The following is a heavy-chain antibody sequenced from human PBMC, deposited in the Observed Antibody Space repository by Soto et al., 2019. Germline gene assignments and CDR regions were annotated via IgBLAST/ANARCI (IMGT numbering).Heavy chain of an antibody. CDR1: GYTFNNYA. J-gene: IGHJ4*02. D-gene: IGHD1-7*01. V-gene: IGHV3-23*01. CDR3: AKDGFTGTTPYFFDY. Sequence: PGGSLRLSCAASGYTFNNYAMSWVRQAPGKGLEWISAISGSGGSTYYADSVKGRFTISRDKSKNTLYLQMNSLRAEGTALYYCAKDGFTGTTPYFFDYWGQGPPVTVSS. CDR2: ISGSGGST.